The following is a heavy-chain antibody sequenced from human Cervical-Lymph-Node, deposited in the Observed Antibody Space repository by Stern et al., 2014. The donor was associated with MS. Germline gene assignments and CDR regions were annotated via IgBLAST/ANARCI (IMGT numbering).Heavy chain of an antibody. J-gene: IGHJ5*02. Sequence: VQLVESGAEVKKPGASVTVSCKASGYTFTSHYIHWVRQAPGQGLEWMGIFNPSGDTTSSAPQFQGRLTMTRDTSTSTVNLYLSSLRSDDTAVYYCARGFVTTENWFDHWGQGTLVTVSS. CDR1: GYTFTSHY. CDR3: ARGFVTTENWFDH. CDR2: FNPSGDTT. V-gene: IGHV1-46*01. D-gene: IGHD1-14*01.